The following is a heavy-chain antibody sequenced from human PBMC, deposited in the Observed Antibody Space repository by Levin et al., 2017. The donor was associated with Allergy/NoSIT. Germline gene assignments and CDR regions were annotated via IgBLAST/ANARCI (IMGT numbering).Heavy chain of an antibody. J-gene: IGHJ3*02. CDR3: ARDWEFGELLNAFDI. Sequence: ASVKVSCKASGYTFTSYGISWVRQAPGQGLEWMGWISAYNGNTNYAQKLQGRVTMTTDTSTSTAYMELRSLRSDDTAVYYCARDWEFGELLNAFDIWGQGTMVTVSS. D-gene: IGHD3-10*01. CDR1: GYTFTSYG. V-gene: IGHV1-18*01. CDR2: ISAYNGNT.